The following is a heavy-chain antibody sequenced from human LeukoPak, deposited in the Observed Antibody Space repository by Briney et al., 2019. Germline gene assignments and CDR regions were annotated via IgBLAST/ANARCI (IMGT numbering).Heavy chain of an antibody. CDR3: ARDRLRWPKIDY. D-gene: IGHD4-23*01. Sequence: PSETLPLTCTVSSASITSSPYFWGWIRQSPGKGLEWIGSISYSGTTYYNPSLKSRVTISVDTSKNQFSLKLSSVTAADTAVYYCARDRLRWPKIDYWGQGTLVTVSS. CDR1: SASITSSPYF. V-gene: IGHV4-39*02. J-gene: IGHJ4*02. CDR2: ISYSGTT.